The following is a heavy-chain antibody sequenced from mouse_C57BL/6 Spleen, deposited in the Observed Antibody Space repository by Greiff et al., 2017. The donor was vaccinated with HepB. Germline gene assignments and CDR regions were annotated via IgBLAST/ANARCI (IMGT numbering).Heavy chain of an antibody. CDR2: IDPSDSYT. D-gene: IGHD1-1*01. J-gene: IGHJ2*01. CDR3: ARSENYGSSSLDY. Sequence: QVQLQQPGAELVRPGTSVKLSCKASGYTFTSYWMHWVKQRPGQGLEWIGVIDPSDSYTNYNQKFKGKATLTVDTSSSTAYMQLSSLTSEDSAVYYCARSENYGSSSLDYWGQGTTLTVSS. CDR1: GYTFTSYW. V-gene: IGHV1-59*01.